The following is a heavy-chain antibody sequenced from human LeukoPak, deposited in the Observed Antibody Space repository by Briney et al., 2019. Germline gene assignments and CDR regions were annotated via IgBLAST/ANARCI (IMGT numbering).Heavy chain of an antibody. CDR1: GYTFTSYG. V-gene: IGHV1-18*01. D-gene: IGHD5-18*01. CDR3: ARGGPRGDTAMVLTY. J-gene: IGHJ4*02. Sequence: GASVKVSCKASGYTFTSYGISWVRQAPGQGLEWMGWISAYNGNTNYAQKLQGRVTMTRDTSTSTVYMELSSLRSEDTAVYYCARGGPRGDTAMVLTYWGQGTLVTVSS. CDR2: ISAYNGNT.